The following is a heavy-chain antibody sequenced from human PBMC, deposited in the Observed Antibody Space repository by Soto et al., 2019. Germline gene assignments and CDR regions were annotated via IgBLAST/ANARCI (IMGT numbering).Heavy chain of an antibody. CDR2: IYYSGST. V-gene: IGHV4-30-4*01. CDR3: SRVPGGGITMNWFDP. Sequence: SETLSLTCTVSGGSINSGDYYWSWIRQPPGKGLEWIGFIYYSGSTYYNPSLKGRLTISPDTSKNQFSLRLTSVSAADTAVYYCSRVPGGGITMNWFDPWGRGTLVTVSS. CDR1: GGSINSGDYY. J-gene: IGHJ5*02. D-gene: IGHD3-16*01.